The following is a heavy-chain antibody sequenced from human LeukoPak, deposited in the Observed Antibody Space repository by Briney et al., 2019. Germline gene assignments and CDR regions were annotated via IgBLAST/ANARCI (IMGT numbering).Heavy chain of an antibody. V-gene: IGHV1-2*02. D-gene: IGHD3-22*01. Sequence: ASVKVSCRASGYTFTGYYMHWVRQAPGQGLEWMGWINPNSGGTNYAQKFQGRVTMTRDTSISTAYMELRSLRSDDTAVYYCARRPSYYYDSSGWVDYWGQGTLVTVSS. CDR3: ARRPSYYYDSSGWVDY. J-gene: IGHJ4*02. CDR2: INPNSGGT. CDR1: GYTFTGYY.